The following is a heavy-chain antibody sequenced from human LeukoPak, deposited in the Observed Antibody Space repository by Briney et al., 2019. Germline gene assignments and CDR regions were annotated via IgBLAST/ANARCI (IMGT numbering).Heavy chain of an antibody. CDR2: IYHGGST. J-gene: IGHJ3*02. Sequence: SETLSLTCTVSGYSISSGYYWGWIRQPPGKGLEWIGSIYHGGSTYYNPSLKSRVTISVDTSKNQFSLKLSSVTAADTAVYYCARVGPLRMIEWELRGTFDIWGQGTMVTVSP. V-gene: IGHV4-38-2*02. CDR1: GYSISSGYY. CDR3: ARVGPLRMIEWELRGTFDI. D-gene: IGHD1-26*01.